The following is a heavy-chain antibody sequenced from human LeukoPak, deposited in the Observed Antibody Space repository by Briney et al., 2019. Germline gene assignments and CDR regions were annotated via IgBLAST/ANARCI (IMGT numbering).Heavy chain of an antibody. Sequence: GESLKSSRKGYGYSFTSYWIGWVRQMPGKGLEWMGIIHPGDSDTRYSPSFQGQVTISADKSISTASLQWSSLKASDTAMYYCARYTGSYFYFDYWGQGTVAPVSS. V-gene: IGHV5-51*01. CDR3: ARYTGSYFYFDY. CDR1: GYSFTSYW. CDR2: IHPGDSDT. D-gene: IGHD1-26*01. J-gene: IGHJ4*02.